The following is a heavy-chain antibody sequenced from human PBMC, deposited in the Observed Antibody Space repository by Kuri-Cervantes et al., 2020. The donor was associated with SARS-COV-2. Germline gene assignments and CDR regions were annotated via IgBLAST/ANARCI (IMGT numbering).Heavy chain of an antibody. CDR2: INHSGST. V-gene: IGHV4-34*01. CDR3: ARGRSFVGN. J-gene: IGHJ4*02. Sequence: GSLRLSCAVYGGSFSGYYWSWIRQPPGKGLEWIGEINHSGSTNYNPSLKSRVTISVDTSKNQFSLKLSSVTAADTAVYYCARGRSFVGNWGQGTLVTGLL. CDR1: GGSFSGYY. D-gene: IGHD3-16*01.